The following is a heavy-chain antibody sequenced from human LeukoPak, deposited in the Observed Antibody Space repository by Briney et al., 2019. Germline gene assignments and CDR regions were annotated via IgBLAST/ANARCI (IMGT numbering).Heavy chain of an antibody. V-gene: IGHV4-34*01. Sequence: ASETLSLTCAVYGGSFSGYYWSWIRQPPGKGLEWIGEINHSGSTNYNPSLKSRVTISVDTFKNQFSLKLSSVTAADTAVYYCARARPHYYYYGMDVWGQGTTVTVSS. CDR1: GGSFSGYY. CDR2: INHSGST. J-gene: IGHJ6*02. CDR3: ARARPHYYYYGMDV.